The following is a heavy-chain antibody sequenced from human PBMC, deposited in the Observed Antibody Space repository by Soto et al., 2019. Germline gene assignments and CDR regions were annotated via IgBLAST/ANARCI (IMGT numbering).Heavy chain of an antibody. J-gene: IGHJ4*02. D-gene: IGHD2-2*01. CDR2: VYHSGST. CDR1: GGSISTNNW. CDR3: ARAKLCNSLSCPHSFDT. Sequence: QVHLQESGPGLVNASGTLSLTCGVSGGSISTNNWWSWVRQTPGQGLEWIAEVYHSGSTNYNPSLKSRLTISVDHSQNQFSLRLTSVTAADSAVYYCARAKLCNSLSCPHSFDTWGQGTLVSVSS. V-gene: IGHV4-4*02.